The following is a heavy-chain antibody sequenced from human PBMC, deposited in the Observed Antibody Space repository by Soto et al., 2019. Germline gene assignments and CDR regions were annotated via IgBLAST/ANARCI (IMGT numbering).Heavy chain of an antibody. D-gene: IGHD3-10*01. V-gene: IGHV3-9*01. J-gene: IGHJ4*02. CDR2: ISWNSGTT. CDR1: GFTFDDYA. CDR3: AKSMLWFGEFDL. Sequence: EVQLVESGGALVQPGTSLTLSCAASGFTFDDYAMHWVRQAPGKGLEWVSGISWNSGTTDYADSVKGRFTISRDNARNSLFLQMNSLRPEDTALYYCAKSMLWFGEFDLWGRGTLVTVSS.